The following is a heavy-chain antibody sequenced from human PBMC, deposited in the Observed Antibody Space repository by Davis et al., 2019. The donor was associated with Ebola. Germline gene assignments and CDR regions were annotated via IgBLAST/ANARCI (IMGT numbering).Heavy chain of an antibody. D-gene: IGHD4-17*01. CDR3: ARHVNGDFWYFDL. CDR1: GFIVSDKY. J-gene: IGHJ2*01. Sequence: GGSLRLSCAASGFIVSDKYMSWVRQAPGKGLEWVSVIYRDERTYYADSVKGRFTISRDNSKNMLYLQMNSLRAEDTAIYYGARHVNGDFWYFDLWGRGTRVTVSS. CDR2: IYRDERT. V-gene: IGHV3-53*01.